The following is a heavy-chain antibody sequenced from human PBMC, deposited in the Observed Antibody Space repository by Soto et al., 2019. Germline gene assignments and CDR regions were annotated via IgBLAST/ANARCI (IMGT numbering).Heavy chain of an antibody. Sequence: GESLKISCKGFGYSFTSYWFSWVRQMPGKSLEWMGRIDPSDSYTNYSPSFQGHVTISADKSISTAYLQWSSLKASDTAMYYCARVATTRNYYYYYGMDVWGQGTTVTVSS. V-gene: IGHV5-10-1*01. D-gene: IGHD1-26*01. CDR1: GYSFTSYW. CDR3: ARVATTRNYYYYYGMDV. J-gene: IGHJ6*02. CDR2: IDPSDSYT.